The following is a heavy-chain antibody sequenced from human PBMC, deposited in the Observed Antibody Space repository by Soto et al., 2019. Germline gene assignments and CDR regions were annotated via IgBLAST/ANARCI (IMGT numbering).Heavy chain of an antibody. V-gene: IGHV4-30-2*01. CDR2: IYHSGST. CDR1: GGSISSGGYS. CDR3: GRLIGAATGLSGRDY. Sequence: SETPSLTCAVSGGSISSGGYSWSWIRQPPGKGLEWIGYIYHSGSTYYNPSLKSRVTISVDRSKNQFSLKLSSVTAADTAVYYCGRLIGAATGLSGRDYWSQGTRVT. J-gene: IGHJ4*02. D-gene: IGHD2-15*01.